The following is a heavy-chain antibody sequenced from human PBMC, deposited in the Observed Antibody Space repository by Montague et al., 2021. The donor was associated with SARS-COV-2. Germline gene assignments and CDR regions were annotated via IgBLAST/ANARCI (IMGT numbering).Heavy chain of an antibody. CDR2: IDWDDDK. CDR1: GFSLSTSGMC. V-gene: IGHV2-70*11. J-gene: IGHJ3*02. CDR3: ARTPYYYDSSGYYYGAFGI. Sequence: PALVKLTQTLTLTCTFSGFSLSTSGMCVSWIRQPPGKALEWLARIDWDDDKYYSTSLKTRLTISKDTSKNQVVLTMTNMDPVDTATYYCARTPYYYDSSGYYYGAFGIWGQGAMATVSS. D-gene: IGHD3-22*01.